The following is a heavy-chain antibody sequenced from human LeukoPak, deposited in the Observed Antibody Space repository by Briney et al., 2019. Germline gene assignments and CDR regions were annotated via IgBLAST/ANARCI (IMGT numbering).Heavy chain of an antibody. J-gene: IGHJ4*02. CDR2: IYYTGNI. CDR1: DYSISSSNF. V-gene: IGHV4-28*05. D-gene: IGHD4-17*01. Sequence: PSDTLSLTCAVSDYSISSSNFWGWIRQPPGKGLEWIAYIYYTGNIYYNPSLKSRVTMSIDTSKNQFSLKLTSVTAADTAVYYCARGGDYGIAYFDYWGQGTLVTVSS. CDR3: ARGGDYGIAYFDY.